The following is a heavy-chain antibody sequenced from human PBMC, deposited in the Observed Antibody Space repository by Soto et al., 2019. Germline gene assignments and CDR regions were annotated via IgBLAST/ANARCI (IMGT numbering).Heavy chain of an antibody. Sequence: GASVKVSCKASGYTFTGYYMHWVRQAPGQGLEWMGWINPNSGGTNYAQKFQGWVTMTRDTSISTAYMELSRLRSDDTAVYYCARDSVVVVAASPIAVSGNYSDYYGMDVWCQGATVTISS. D-gene: IGHD2-15*01. CDR3: ARDSVVVVAASPIAVSGNYSDYYGMDV. CDR2: INPNSGGT. CDR1: GYTFTGYY. V-gene: IGHV1-2*04. J-gene: IGHJ6*02.